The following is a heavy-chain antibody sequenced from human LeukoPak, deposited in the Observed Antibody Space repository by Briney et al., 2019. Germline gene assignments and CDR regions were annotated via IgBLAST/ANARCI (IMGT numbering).Heavy chain of an antibody. CDR1: GFTFSKYW. CDR2: MKQDGGEK. Sequence: GGSLRLSCAASGFTFSKYWMSWVRQAPGKGLEWVANMKQDGGEKYYVDSVKGRFTISRDNAKNSLYLQMNSLRGEDTAVYYCARNLHDYWGQGTLVTVSS. V-gene: IGHV3-7*01. CDR3: ARNLHDY. J-gene: IGHJ4*02.